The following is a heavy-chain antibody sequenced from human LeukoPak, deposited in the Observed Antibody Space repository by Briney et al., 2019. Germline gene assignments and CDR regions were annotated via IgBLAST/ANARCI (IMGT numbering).Heavy chain of an antibody. CDR1: GGSISSSSYY. CDR3: GRYQDGYNPGGY. D-gene: IGHD5-24*01. J-gene: IGHJ4*02. Sequence: PSETLSLTCTVSGGSISSSSYYWGWIRQPPGKGLEWIGNIYHSGNTYYNPSLKSRVTISVDTSKNHFSLRLSSVTAADTAVYYCGRYQDGYNPGGYWGQGTLVTVSS. V-gene: IGHV4-39*02. CDR2: IYHSGNT.